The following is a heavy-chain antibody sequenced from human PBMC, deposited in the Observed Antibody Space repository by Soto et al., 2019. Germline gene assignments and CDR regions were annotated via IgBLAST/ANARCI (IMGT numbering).Heavy chain of an antibody. V-gene: IGHV3-48*02. CDR3: ARTTPPYGMDV. Sequence: GSLRLSCAASGFTFSSYSMNWVRQAPGKGLEWVSYISSSSSTIYYADSVKGRFTISRDNAKNSLCLQMNSLRDEDTAVYYCARTTPPYGMDVWGQGTTVTVSS. CDR1: GFTFSSYS. CDR2: ISSSSSTI. D-gene: IGHD2-15*01. J-gene: IGHJ6*02.